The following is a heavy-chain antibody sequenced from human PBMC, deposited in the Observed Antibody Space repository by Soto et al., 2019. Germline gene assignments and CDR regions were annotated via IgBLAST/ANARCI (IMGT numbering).Heavy chain of an antibody. Sequence: SGPTLVNPTQTLTLTCTFSGFSLNTSGVGVGWIRQPPAKALKCLALIYWNDDKRYSPSLKSRLTITKDTSKNQVVLTMTNMDPVDTATYYCAHVKTYYYDSSGLSWFDPWGQGTLVTVSS. CDR2: IYWNDDK. D-gene: IGHD3-22*01. CDR1: GFSLNTSGVG. V-gene: IGHV2-5*01. J-gene: IGHJ5*02. CDR3: AHVKTYYYDSSGLSWFDP.